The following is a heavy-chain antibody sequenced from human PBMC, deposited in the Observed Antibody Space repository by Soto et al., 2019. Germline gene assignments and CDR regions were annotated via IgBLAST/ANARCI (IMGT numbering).Heavy chain of an antibody. CDR3: ARGVWTMARGAYYFDN. CDR2: INPDNGNT. D-gene: IGHD3-10*01. J-gene: IGHJ4*02. V-gene: IGHV1-18*01. CDR1: GYTFTRSG. Sequence: ASVKVSCKASGYTFTRSGISWVRQAPGQGLEWLGWINPDNGNTNYAQHLQGRVSLTTDTSTSTAYMDLRSLRSDDTAVYYCARGVWTMARGAYYFDNWGQGTLVTVS.